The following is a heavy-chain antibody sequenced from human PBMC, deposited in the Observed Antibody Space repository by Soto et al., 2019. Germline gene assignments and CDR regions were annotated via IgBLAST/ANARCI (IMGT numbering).Heavy chain of an antibody. V-gene: IGHV3-21*01. Sequence: GGSLRLSCAASGFTFSSYSMNWVRQAPGKGLEWVSSISSSSSYIYYADSVKGRFTISRDNAKNSLYLQMNSLRAEDTAVYYCARESHFSYYYYYMDVWGKGTTVTVSS. CDR3: ARESHFSYYYYYMDV. J-gene: IGHJ6*03. D-gene: IGHD3-3*02. CDR1: GFTFSSYS. CDR2: ISSSSSYI.